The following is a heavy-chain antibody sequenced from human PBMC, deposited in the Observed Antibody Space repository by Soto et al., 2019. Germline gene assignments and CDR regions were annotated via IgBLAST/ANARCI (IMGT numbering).Heavy chain of an antibody. CDR3: ARDRSSYYDFWSGYYYAPGGFDY. Sequence: QVQLVQSGAEVKKPGASVKVSCKASGYTFTSYGISWVRQAPGQGLEWMGWISAYNGNTNYAQKLQGRVTMTTDTSTSTAYMELRSLRSDDTAVYYCARDRSSYYDFWSGYYYAPGGFDYWGQGTLVTVSS. J-gene: IGHJ4*02. D-gene: IGHD3-3*01. CDR2: ISAYNGNT. CDR1: GYTFTSYG. V-gene: IGHV1-18*01.